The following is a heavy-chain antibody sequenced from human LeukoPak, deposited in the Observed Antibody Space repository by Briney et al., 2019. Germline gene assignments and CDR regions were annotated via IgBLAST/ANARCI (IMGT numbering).Heavy chain of an antibody. J-gene: IGHJ4*02. V-gene: IGHV1-46*01. CDR2: INPSGGST. Sequence: ASVKVSCKASGYTFTSYYMHWVRQAPGQGLEWMGIINPSGGSTSYAQKFQGRVTMTRDMSTSTVYMELSSLRSEDTAVYYCARDDGTYYDFWSGYPRGYFDYWGQGTLVTVSS. CDR3: ARDDGTYYDFWSGYPRGYFDY. D-gene: IGHD3-3*01. CDR1: GYTFTSYY.